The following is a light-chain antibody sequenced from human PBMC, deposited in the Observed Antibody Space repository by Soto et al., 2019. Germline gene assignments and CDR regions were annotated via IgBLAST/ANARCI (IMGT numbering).Light chain of an antibody. V-gene: IGLV2-14*03. CDR2: DVS. CDR1: SSDVGGYNY. J-gene: IGLJ2*01. Sequence: QSALTQPASVSGSPEQSITISCTGTSSDVGGYNYVSWYQQHPGKAPKVMIYDVSNRPSGVSNRFSGSKSGNTASLTISGLQAEDEADYYCSSYTSSSTVVFGGGTKLTVL. CDR3: SSYTSSSTVV.